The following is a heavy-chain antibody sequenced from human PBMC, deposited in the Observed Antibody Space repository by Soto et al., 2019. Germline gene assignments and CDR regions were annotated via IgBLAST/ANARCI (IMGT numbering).Heavy chain of an antibody. CDR3: AKGLSCTSVSYHLDPFEF. V-gene: IGHV3-23*01. CDR1: GFTFSTYA. Sequence: PGGSLRLSCAASGFTFSTYAMSWVRQSPGKGLEWVSAMSGSGATTHHADSVKGRFTISRDNSKNTLYLQLNSLRAEDTAVYFCAKGLSCTSVSYHLDPFEFWGQGTLVTVSS. D-gene: IGHD2-8*02. CDR2: MSGSGATT. J-gene: IGHJ4*02.